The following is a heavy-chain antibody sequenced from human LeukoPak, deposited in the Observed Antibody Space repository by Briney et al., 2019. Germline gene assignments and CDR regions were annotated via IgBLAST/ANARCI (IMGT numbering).Heavy chain of an antibody. CDR1: GVSISSGGYY. D-gene: IGHD3-10*01. V-gene: IGHV4-61*08. CDR3: ARAYYYGSGSYGLDY. J-gene: IGHJ4*02. Sequence: SETLSLTCTVSGVSISSGGYYWSWIRQPPGKGLEWIGYIYHSGSTYYNPSLKSRVTISVDTSKNQFSLKLTSVTAADTAVYYCARAYYYGSGSYGLDYWGQGTLVTVSS. CDR2: IYHSGST.